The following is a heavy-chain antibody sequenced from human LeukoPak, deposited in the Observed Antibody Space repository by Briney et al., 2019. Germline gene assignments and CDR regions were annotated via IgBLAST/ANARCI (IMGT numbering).Heavy chain of an antibody. CDR2: IYSSGST. Sequence: SETLSLTCTVSGGSISGGDYYWSWIRQPPGKGLEWIAYIYSSGSTYYNPSLKSRVTISVDTSKNQFSLKLSSVTAADTAVYYCARALTVTSNYWYFDLWGRGTLVTVSS. D-gene: IGHD4-17*01. CDR1: GGSISGGDYY. CDR3: ARALTVTSNYWYFDL. J-gene: IGHJ2*01. V-gene: IGHV4-30-4*01.